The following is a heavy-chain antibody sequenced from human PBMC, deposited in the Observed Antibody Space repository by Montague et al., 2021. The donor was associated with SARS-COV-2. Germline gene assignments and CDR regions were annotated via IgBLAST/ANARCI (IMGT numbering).Heavy chain of an antibody. Sequence: PALVKPTQTLTLTCTFSGFSLSTSGVGVGWIRQPPGKALEWLALIYWDXDQRYSPSLKSRLTITKDTSKNQVVPTMTNMDPVDTATYYCAHRRPLWGYFDYWGQGTLVTVSS. CDR2: IYWDXDQ. D-gene: IGHD7-27*01. V-gene: IGHV2-5*02. CDR1: GFSLSTSGVG. CDR3: AHRRPLWGYFDY. J-gene: IGHJ4*02.